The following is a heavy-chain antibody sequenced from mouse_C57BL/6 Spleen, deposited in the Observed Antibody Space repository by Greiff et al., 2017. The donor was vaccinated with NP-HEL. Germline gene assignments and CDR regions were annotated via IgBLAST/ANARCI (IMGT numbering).Heavy chain of an antibody. CDR2: ISDGGSYT. CDR3: ARGRYGNYDYFDY. Sequence: EVQVVESGGGLVKPGGSLKLSCAASGFTFSSYAMSWVRQTPEKRLEWVATISDGGSYTYYPDNVKGRFTISRDNAKNNLYLQMSHLKSEDTAMYYCARGRYGNYDYFDYWGQGTTLTVSS. V-gene: IGHV5-4*01. J-gene: IGHJ2*01. CDR1: GFTFSSYA. D-gene: IGHD2-10*02.